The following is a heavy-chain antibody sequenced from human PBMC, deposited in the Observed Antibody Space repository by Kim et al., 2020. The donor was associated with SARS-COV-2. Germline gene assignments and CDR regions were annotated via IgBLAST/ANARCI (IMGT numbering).Heavy chain of an antibody. J-gene: IGHJ4*02. Sequence: DGSEKYYLDSVKGRFTISRDNAKQSLYLQMNRLRAEDTAVYYCARPQSGYWGQGTLVTVSS. CDR3: ARPQSGY. D-gene: IGHD3-3*01. V-gene: IGHV3-7*01. CDR2: DGSEK.